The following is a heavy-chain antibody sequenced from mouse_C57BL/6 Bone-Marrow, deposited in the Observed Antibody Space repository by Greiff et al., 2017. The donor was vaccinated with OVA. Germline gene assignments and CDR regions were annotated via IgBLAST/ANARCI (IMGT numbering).Heavy chain of an antibody. V-gene: IGHV1-22*01. D-gene: IGHD2-5*01. CDR1: GYTFTDYN. CDR3: ARWAYYSNCFDY. CDR2: INPNNGGT. J-gene: IGHJ2*01. Sequence: VQLQQSGPELVKPGASVKMSCKASGYTFTDYNMHWVKQSHGKSLEWIGYINPNNGGTSYNQKFKGKATLTVNKSSSTAYMELRSLTSEDSAVYYGARWAYYSNCFDYWGQGTTLTVSS.